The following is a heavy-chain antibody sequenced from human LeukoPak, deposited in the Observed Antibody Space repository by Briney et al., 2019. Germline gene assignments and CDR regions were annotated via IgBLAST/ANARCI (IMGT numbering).Heavy chain of an antibody. D-gene: IGHD2-15*01. CDR1: GGPITVYY. CDR2: IYHSGTT. J-gene: IGHJ1*01. V-gene: IGHV4-59*03. CDR3: ALEAPYSPGYSQH. Sequence: PSETLSLTCTVSGGPITVYYWSWIRQPPGKGLEWIGYIYHSGTTNYNPSLKSRVTISADTSKNQLSLRLNSVTAADTAVYYCALEAPYSPGYSQHWGQGTLVTVSS.